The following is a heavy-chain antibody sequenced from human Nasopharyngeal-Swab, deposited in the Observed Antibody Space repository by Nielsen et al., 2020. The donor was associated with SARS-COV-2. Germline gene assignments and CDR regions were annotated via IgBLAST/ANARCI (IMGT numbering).Heavy chain of an antibody. J-gene: IGHJ6*02. CDR3: ARDGLDYDFWSAYFMDV. Sequence: GESLKISCAASGFTFSTYNMNWVRQAPGQGLEWVSSISSSSTYTYYADSVKGRFTISRDSAKNSLYLQMNSLRAEDTAVYYCARDGLDYDFWSAYFMDVWGQGTTVTVSS. D-gene: IGHD3-3*01. CDR2: ISSSSTYT. V-gene: IGHV3-21*01. CDR1: GFTFSTYN.